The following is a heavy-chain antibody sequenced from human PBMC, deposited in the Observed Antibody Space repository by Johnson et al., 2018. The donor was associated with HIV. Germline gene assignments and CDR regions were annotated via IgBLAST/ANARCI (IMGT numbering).Heavy chain of an antibody. CDR2: IRYDGSNK. Sequence: QVQLVEYGGGVVQPGGSLRLSCAASGFTFSSYGMHWVRQAPGKGLEWVALIRYDGSNKYYADSVKGRFTISRDNSKNSLYLQMNSLRAEDTALYYCARDISYDSSASQGAFDIWGQGTMVTVSS. CDR3: ARDISYDSSASQGAFDI. D-gene: IGHD3-22*01. CDR1: GFTFSSYG. J-gene: IGHJ3*02. V-gene: IGHV3-30*02.